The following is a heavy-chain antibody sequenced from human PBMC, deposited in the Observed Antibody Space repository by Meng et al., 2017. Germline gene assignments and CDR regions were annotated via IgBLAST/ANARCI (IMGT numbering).Heavy chain of an antibody. V-gene: IGHV3-53*01. Sequence: EVHLEGSGGGLIQPGGSMILSCAASGLSVSSNYMSWVRQAPGKGLEWVSVIYVDGSTYYAESVRGRFTISRDSSTNTVHLHLNSLRDDDSAVYYCARDLGGGDYFDYWGQGTLVTVSS. D-gene: IGHD3-16*01. CDR3: ARDLGGGDYFDY. CDR1: GLSVSSNY. J-gene: IGHJ4*02. CDR2: IYVDGST.